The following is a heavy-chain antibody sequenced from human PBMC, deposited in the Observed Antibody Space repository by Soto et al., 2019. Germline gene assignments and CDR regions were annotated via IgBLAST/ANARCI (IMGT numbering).Heavy chain of an antibody. J-gene: IGHJ4*02. D-gene: IGHD3-22*01. CDR1: GYTFTSYG. Sequence: ASVKVSCKASGYTFTSYGISWVRQAPGQGLEWMGWISAYNGNTNYAQKLQGRVTMTTDTSTSTAYMELRSLRSDDTAVYYCARSHLYYDSSGYPDYWGQGTLVTVSS. V-gene: IGHV1-18*01. CDR3: ARSHLYYDSSGYPDY. CDR2: ISAYNGNT.